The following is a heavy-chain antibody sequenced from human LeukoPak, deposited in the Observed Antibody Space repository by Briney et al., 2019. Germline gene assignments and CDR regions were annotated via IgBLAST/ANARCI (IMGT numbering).Heavy chain of an antibody. V-gene: IGHV4-59*01. CDR3: ARGRHY. CDR1: DDSISSYY. CDR2: IYYSGST. J-gene: IGHJ4*02. Sequence: KSSETLSLTCTVSDDSISSYYWSWIRQPPGKGLEWIGYIYYSGSTNYNPSLKSRVTISVDTSKNQFSLKLSSVTAADTAVYYCARGRHYWGQGTLVTVSS.